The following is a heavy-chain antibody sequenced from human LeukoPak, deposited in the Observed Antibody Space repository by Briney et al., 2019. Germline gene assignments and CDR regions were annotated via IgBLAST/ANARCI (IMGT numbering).Heavy chain of an antibody. CDR3: ARHGGDKDRYYGSGSYGYYYGMDV. V-gene: IGHV4-39*01. CDR2: IYYSGST. J-gene: IGHJ6*02. D-gene: IGHD3-10*01. Sequence: PSETLSLTCTVSGGSISSSSYYWGWIRQPPGKGLEWIGSIYYSGSTYYNPSLKSRVTISVDTSKNQFSLKLSSVTAADTAVYYCARHGGDKDRYYGSGSYGYYYGMDVWGQGTTVTVSS. CDR1: GGSISSSSYY.